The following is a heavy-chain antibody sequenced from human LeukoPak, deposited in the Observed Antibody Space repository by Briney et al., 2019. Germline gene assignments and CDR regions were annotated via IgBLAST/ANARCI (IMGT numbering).Heavy chain of an antibody. CDR3: ARLMPMVLTGQRYFYHPLDV. D-gene: IGHD3-9*01. V-gene: IGHV4-59*08. Sequence: SETLSLTCIVSGDSVSTKYWAWVRQPPGMPLEYVGYVHYSGATDYNTTLRSRLTISMDTSRNIFSLGLSSVTAADTAVYYCARLMPMVLTGQRYFYHPLDVWGKGTTVTVSS. CDR2: VHYSGAT. J-gene: IGHJ6*04. CDR1: GDSVSTKY.